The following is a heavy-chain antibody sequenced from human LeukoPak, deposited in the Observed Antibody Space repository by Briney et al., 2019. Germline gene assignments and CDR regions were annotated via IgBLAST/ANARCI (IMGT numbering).Heavy chain of an antibody. Sequence: PGGSLRLSCAASGFTVSSNYMSWVRQAPGKGLEWVSVIYSGGSTYYADSVKGRFTISRDNSKNTLYLQMNSLRAEDTAVYYCARESCSGGSCYYYYGMDVWGQGTTVTVSS. CDR3: ARESCSGGSCYYYYGMDV. CDR1: GFTVSSNY. J-gene: IGHJ6*02. V-gene: IGHV3-53*01. D-gene: IGHD2-15*01. CDR2: IYSGGST.